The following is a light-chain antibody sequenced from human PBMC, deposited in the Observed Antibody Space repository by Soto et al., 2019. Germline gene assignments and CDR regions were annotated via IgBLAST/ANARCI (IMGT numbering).Light chain of an antibody. CDR1: QSVSSSY. Sequence: EIVLTQSPGTLSLSPGERATLSCMASQSVSSSYLAWYQQKPGQAPRLLIYGASSRATGIPDRYSASGSGTDFTLTISRLEPEDFAVFFCQQYGTSEIIFGQGTRLEIK. CDR3: QQYGTSEII. V-gene: IGKV3-20*01. J-gene: IGKJ5*01. CDR2: GAS.